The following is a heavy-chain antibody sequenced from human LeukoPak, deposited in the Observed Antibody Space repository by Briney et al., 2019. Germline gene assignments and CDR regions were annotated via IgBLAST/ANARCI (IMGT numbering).Heavy chain of an antibody. CDR2: INPNSGGT. J-gene: IGHJ4*02. CDR3: ASGDSSGKYYFDY. D-gene: IGHD6-19*01. Sequence: ASVKVSCKASGYTFTGYYMHWVRQAPGQGLEWMGRINPNSGGTNYAQKFQGRVTMTRDTSISTAYMELSRLRSDDTAVYYCASGDSSGKYYFDYWGQGTLATVSS. V-gene: IGHV1-2*06. CDR1: GYTFTGYY.